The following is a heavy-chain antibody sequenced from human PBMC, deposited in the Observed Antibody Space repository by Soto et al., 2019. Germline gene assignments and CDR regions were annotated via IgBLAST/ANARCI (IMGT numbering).Heavy chain of an antibody. J-gene: IGHJ3*02. V-gene: IGHV2-5*01. CDR2: IYWNDDK. D-gene: IGHD3-22*01. CDR3: AHDYYDGSGYYPHDEFDI. CDR1: GFSLTTSAVG. Sequence: SGPTLVNPTQTLTLTCTFSGFSLTTSAVGVGWIRQPPGEALEWLALIYWNDDKRYSPSLKSRLTITKDTSKNQVVLTMTNMDPVDTATYYCAHDYYDGSGYYPHDEFDIWGQGTMVTVSS.